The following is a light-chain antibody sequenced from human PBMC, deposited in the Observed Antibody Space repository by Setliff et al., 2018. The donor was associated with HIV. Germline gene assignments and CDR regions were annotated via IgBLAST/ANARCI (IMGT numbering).Light chain of an antibody. V-gene: IGLV2-14*03. J-gene: IGLJ1*01. CDR3: SSYTSSTPLYV. CDR1: SSDVGGYNY. Sequence: QSALTQPASVSGSPGQSITISCTGSSSDVGGYNYVSWYQQHPGKAPKLMIYAVSNRPSGVSNRFSGPKSGNTASLTISGLQAEDEADYYCSSYTSSTPLYVFGTGTKVTVL. CDR2: AVS.